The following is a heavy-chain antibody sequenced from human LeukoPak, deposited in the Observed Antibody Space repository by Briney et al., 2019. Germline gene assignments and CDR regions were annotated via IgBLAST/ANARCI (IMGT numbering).Heavy chain of an antibody. CDR1: GGSISSYY. Sequence: SETLSLTCTVSGGSISSYYWSWIRQPPGKGLEWIGYIYHSGSTYYNPSLKSRVTISVDRSKNQFSLKLSSVTAADTAVYYCAREVYDSSGYYVGEYYFDYWGQGTLVTVSS. CDR2: IYHSGST. D-gene: IGHD3-22*01. V-gene: IGHV4-59*12. J-gene: IGHJ4*02. CDR3: AREVYDSSGYYVGEYYFDY.